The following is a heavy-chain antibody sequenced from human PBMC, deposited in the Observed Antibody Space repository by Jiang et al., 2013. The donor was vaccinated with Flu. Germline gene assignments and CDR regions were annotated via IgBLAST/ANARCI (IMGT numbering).Heavy chain of an antibody. CDR3: ARHIGPTGPDY. CDR2: FTYGGGT. J-gene: IGHJ4*02. CDR1: GGSITSSSDH. V-gene: IGHV4-39*01. D-gene: IGHD4-11*01. Sequence: LSLTCIVSGGSITSSSDHWGWVRQSPGKGLEWLGSFTYGGGTYYNPPLRGRLIISIDASRNQFSLRVSSVTAADSAVHFCARHIGPTGPDYWGQGTLVTVSS.